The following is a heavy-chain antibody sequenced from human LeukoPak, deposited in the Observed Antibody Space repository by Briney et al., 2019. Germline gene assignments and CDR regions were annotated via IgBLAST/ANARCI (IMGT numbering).Heavy chain of an antibody. Sequence: SETLSLTCAISGDRVSSNTAAWNWIRQSPSRGLEWLGRTYYRSKWYNEYAVSVKSRISINPDTSKNQFSLQLKSVTPEDTAVYYCVRGKQWLEGHWGQGTLVTVSS. D-gene: IGHD6-19*01. J-gene: IGHJ4*02. CDR3: VRGKQWLEGH. CDR2: TYYRSKWYN. V-gene: IGHV6-1*01. CDR1: GDRVSSNTAA.